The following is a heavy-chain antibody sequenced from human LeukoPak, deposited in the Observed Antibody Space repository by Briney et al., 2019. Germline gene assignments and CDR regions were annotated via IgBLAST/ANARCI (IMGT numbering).Heavy chain of an antibody. CDR3: AREVVCGGDCYDLPPLPDDY. D-gene: IGHD2-21*02. CDR1: GGTFSSYA. Sequence: GASVKVSCKASGGTFSSYAISWVRQAPGQGLEWMGGINPIFGTANYAQKFQGRVTITADESTSTAYMELSSLRSEDTAVYYCAREVVCGGDCYDLPPLPDDYWGQGTLVTVSS. J-gene: IGHJ4*02. CDR2: INPIFGTA. V-gene: IGHV1-69*13.